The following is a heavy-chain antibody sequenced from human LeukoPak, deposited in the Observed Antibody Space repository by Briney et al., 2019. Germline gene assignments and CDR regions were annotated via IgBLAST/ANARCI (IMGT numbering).Heavy chain of an antibody. D-gene: IGHD3-3*01. CDR2: INSKSGGT. CDR1: GYTFTAYF. V-gene: IGHV1-2*02. CDR3: ARESTSSLLRPEGFDP. Sequence: GASVKVSCKASGYTFTAYFIHWVRQAPGQGLEWMGWINSKSGGTNYAQKFQGRVTMTRDTSISTAYMELSRLKSDDTALYFCARESTSSLLRPEGFDPWGRGTLVTVSS. J-gene: IGHJ5*02.